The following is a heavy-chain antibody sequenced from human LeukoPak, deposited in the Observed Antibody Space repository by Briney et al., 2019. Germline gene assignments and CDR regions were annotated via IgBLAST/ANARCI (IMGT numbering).Heavy chain of an antibody. J-gene: IGHJ3*02. D-gene: IGHD6-19*01. CDR1: GASINSSSYY. V-gene: IGHV4-39*07. CDR2: IYYSGST. Sequence: SETLSLTCTVSGASINSSSYYWGWIRQPPGKGLEWIGSIYYSGSTYYNPSLKSRVTISVDTSKNQFSLRLTSVTAADTAVYYCASCSSGWSSRAFDIWGQGTMVTVSS. CDR3: ASCSSGWSSRAFDI.